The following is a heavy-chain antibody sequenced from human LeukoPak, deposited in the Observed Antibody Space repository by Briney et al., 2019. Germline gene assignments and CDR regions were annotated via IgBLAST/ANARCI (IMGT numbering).Heavy chain of an antibody. Sequence: GGSLRLSCAASGFTFSSYGMHWVRQAPGKGLEWVAVISYDGSNKHYADSVKGRFTISRDNSKNTLYPQMNSLRAEDTAVYYCAKEYCSSTSCSVYFQHWGQGTLVTVSS. CDR1: GFTFSSYG. D-gene: IGHD2-2*01. CDR3: AKEYCSSTSCSVYFQH. J-gene: IGHJ1*01. CDR2: ISYDGSNK. V-gene: IGHV3-30*18.